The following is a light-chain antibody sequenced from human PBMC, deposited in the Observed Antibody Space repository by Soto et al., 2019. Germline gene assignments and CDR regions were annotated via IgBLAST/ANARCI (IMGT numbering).Light chain of an antibody. CDR3: QAWDSSTVV. CDR1: KLGDKY. Sequence: SYELTQPPSVSVSPGQTASITCSGDKLGDKYACWYQQKPGQSPVLVIYQDSKRPSGIPERFSGSNSGNTATLTISGTQAMDEADYYCQAWDSSTVVFGGVTKLPVL. CDR2: QDS. V-gene: IGLV3-1*01. J-gene: IGLJ2*01.